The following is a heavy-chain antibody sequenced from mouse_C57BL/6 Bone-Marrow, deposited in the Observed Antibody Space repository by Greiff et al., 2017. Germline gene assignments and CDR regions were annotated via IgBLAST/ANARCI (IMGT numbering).Heavy chain of an antibody. J-gene: IGHJ1*03. Sequence: EVQGVESGGGLVQSGRSLRLSCATSGFTFSDFYMEWVRQAPGKGLEWIAASRNKANDYTTEYSASVKGRFIVSRDTSQSILYLQMNALRAEDTAIYYCARDAKLGHWYFDVWGTGTTVTVSS. V-gene: IGHV7-1*01. D-gene: IGHD4-1*01. CDR1: GFTFSDFY. CDR3: ARDAKLGHWYFDV. CDR2: SRNKANDYTT.